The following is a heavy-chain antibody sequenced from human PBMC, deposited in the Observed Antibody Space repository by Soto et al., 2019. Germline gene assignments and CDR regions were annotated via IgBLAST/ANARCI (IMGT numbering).Heavy chain of an antibody. J-gene: IGHJ6*02. D-gene: IGHD3-10*01. Sequence: QVQLQQWGAGLLKPSETLSLTCAVYGGSFSGYYWSWIRQPPGKGLEWIGEINHSGSINYNPSLKSRVTISVDTSKYQFSLKLSSVTAADTPVYYCARNVLLWFGESNYYGMDVWGPGTTVTVSS. CDR1: GGSFSGYY. CDR2: INHSGSI. CDR3: ARNVLLWFGESNYYGMDV. V-gene: IGHV4-34*01.